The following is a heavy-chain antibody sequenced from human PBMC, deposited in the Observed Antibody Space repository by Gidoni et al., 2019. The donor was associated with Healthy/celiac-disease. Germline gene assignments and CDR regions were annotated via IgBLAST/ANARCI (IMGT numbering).Heavy chain of an antibody. CDR3: ASIRGSCSGGSCYSGAFDY. V-gene: IGHV4-34*01. D-gene: IGHD2-15*01. CDR2: INHSGST. J-gene: IGHJ4*02. Sequence: QVQLQQWGAGLLKPSETLSLTCAVYVGSFSGYYWSWIRQPPGKGLEWIGEINHSGSTNYNPSLKSRVTISVDTSKNQFSLKLSSVTAADTAVYYCASIRGSCSGGSCYSGAFDYWGQGTLVTVSS. CDR1: VGSFSGYY.